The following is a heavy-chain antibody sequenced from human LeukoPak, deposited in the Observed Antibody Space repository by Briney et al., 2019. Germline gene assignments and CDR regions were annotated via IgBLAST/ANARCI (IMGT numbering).Heavy chain of an antibody. CDR3: ARHKRALPLDY. V-gene: IGHV4-31*03. D-gene: IGHD1-26*01. Sequence: SETLSLTCTVSGGSISSGGYYWSWIRQHPGKGLEWIGYIYYSGSTYYNPSLKSRVTMSVDTSKNQFSLKLSSVTAADTAVYYCARHKRALPLDYWGQGTLVTVSS. CDR1: GGSISSGGYY. J-gene: IGHJ4*02. CDR2: IYYSGST.